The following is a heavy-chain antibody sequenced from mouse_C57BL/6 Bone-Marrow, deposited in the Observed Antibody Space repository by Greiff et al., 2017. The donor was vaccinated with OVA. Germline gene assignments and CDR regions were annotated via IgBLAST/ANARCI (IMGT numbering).Heavy chain of an antibody. CDR1: GFSLTSYG. Sequence: VKLMESGPGLVQPSQSLSITCTVSGFSLTSYGVHWVRQSPGKGLEWLGVIWSGGSTDYNAAFISRLSISKDNSKSQVFFKMNSLQADDTAIYYCARDSNYRFAYWGQGTLVTVSA. J-gene: IGHJ3*01. CDR2: IWSGGST. CDR3: ARDSNYRFAY. D-gene: IGHD2-5*01. V-gene: IGHV2-2*01.